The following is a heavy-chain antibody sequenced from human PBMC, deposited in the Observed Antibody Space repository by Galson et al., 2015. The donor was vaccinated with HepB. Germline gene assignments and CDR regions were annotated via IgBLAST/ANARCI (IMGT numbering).Heavy chain of an antibody. J-gene: IGHJ4*02. CDR1: GYTLTELS. D-gene: IGHD3-3*01. V-gene: IGHV1-24*01. CDR2: FDPEDGET. CDR3: ATKGAFWSGYRSFDY. Sequence: SVKVSCKVSGYTLTELSMHWVRQAPGKGLEWMGGFDPEDGETIYAQKFQGRVTMTEDTSTDTAYMELSSLRSEDTAVYYCATKGAFWSGYRSFDYWGQGTLVTVSS.